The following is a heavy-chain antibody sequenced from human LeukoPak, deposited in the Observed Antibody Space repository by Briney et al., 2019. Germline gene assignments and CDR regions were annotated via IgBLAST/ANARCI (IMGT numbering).Heavy chain of an antibody. CDR1: GFTFSNYA. V-gene: IGHV3-23*01. D-gene: IGHD2/OR15-2a*01. CDR2: SSESGDTT. Sequence: GGSLRLSCAASGFTFSNYAMSTVRQAPGKGLEWVSGSSESGDTTYHADSVKGRFTISRDNSKKTLYLQMNSLRVDDTAVYYCAKGRPFLRNYFDYWGQGALVTVSS. J-gene: IGHJ4*02. CDR3: AKGRPFLRNYFDY.